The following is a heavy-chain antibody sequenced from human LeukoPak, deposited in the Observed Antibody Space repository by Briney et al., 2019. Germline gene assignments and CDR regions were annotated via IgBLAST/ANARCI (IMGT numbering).Heavy chain of an antibody. CDR1: GFTFSSYA. CDR2: ISYDGSNK. V-gene: IGHV3-30-3*01. Sequence: GGSLRLSCAASGFTFSSYAMHWVRQAPGKGLEWVAVISYDGSNKYYADSVKGRFTISRDNSKNTLYLQMNSLRAEDTAVYYCARDGVVVVPADYYGMDVWGQGTTVTVSS. CDR3: ARDGVVVVPADYYGMDV. J-gene: IGHJ6*02. D-gene: IGHD2-2*01.